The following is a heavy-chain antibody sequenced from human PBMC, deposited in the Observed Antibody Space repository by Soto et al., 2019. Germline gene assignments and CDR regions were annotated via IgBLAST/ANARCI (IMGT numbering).Heavy chain of an antibody. J-gene: IGHJ4*02. Sequence: QVQLVESGGVVVQPGRALRLSCAASGFTFSNHAIHWIRQAPGKGLEWVAVVSYDGNNKYYGDSVKGRFTTSRDNSKNTLYLQMNSLRPEDTAIYYCARYRRTADDWGYFDYLGQGTLVTVTS. CDR2: VSYDGNNK. CDR1: GFTFSNHA. CDR3: ARYRRTADDWGYFDY. V-gene: IGHV3-30-3*01. D-gene: IGHD2-21*01.